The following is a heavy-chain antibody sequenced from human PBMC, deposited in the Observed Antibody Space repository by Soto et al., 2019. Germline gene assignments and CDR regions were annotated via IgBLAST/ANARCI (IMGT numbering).Heavy chain of an antibody. CDR1: GGSISSGGYS. Sequence: QLQLQESGSGLVKPSQTLSLTCAVSGGSISSGGYSWSWIRQPPGKGLEWIGYIYHSGSTYYNPSLKSRVTRSVDRSKNQFSLKLSSVTAADTAVYYCARGYGGNSHSYYYYYGMDVWGQGTTVTVSS. D-gene: IGHD2-21*02. J-gene: IGHJ6*02. V-gene: IGHV4-30-2*01. CDR3: ARGYGGNSHSYYYYYGMDV. CDR2: IYHSGST.